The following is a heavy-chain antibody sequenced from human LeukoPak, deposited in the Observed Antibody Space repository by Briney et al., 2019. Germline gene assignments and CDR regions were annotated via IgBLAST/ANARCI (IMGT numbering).Heavy chain of an antibody. J-gene: IGHJ6*02. CDR3: ARDKYYGSGSQREDV. D-gene: IGHD3-10*01. Sequence: PGGSLRLSCAASGFTFSDYYMSWIRQAPGKGLEWVSYISSSGSTIYYADSVKGRFTISRGNAKNSLYLQMNSLRAEDTAVYYCARDKYYGSGSQREDVWGQGTTVTVSS. V-gene: IGHV3-11*01. CDR1: GFTFSDYY. CDR2: ISSSGSTI.